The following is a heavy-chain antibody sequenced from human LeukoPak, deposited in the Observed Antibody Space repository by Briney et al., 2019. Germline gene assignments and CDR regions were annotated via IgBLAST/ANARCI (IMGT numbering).Heavy chain of an antibody. CDR1: GFTFSDYY. CDR3: AGEDSSSWLDFDY. Sequence: PGGSLRLSCAASGFTFSDYYMSWIRQAPGKGLEWVPYISSSGSTIYYADSVKGRFTISRDNAKNSLYLQMNSLRAEDTAVYYCAGEDSSSWLDFDYWGQGTLVTVSS. CDR2: ISSSGSTI. J-gene: IGHJ4*02. D-gene: IGHD6-13*01. V-gene: IGHV3-11*01.